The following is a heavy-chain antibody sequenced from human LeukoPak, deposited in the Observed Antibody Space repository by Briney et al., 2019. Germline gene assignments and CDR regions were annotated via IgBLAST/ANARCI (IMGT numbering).Heavy chain of an antibody. CDR2: IYYSGTT. D-gene: IGHD6-19*01. CDR1: GGSIRDFY. CDR3: ARLGDEIAVSGLKYYHYSHTDV. J-gene: IGHJ6*03. Sequence: SETLSLTCTVSGGSIRDFYWTWIRQPPGKGLEWIGYIYYSGTTKYSPSLRGRVSMPVDTSRSQFSLNLTSVTPADTAVYYCARLGDEIAVSGLKYYHYSHTDVWGSGTTVAVSS. V-gene: IGHV4-59*01.